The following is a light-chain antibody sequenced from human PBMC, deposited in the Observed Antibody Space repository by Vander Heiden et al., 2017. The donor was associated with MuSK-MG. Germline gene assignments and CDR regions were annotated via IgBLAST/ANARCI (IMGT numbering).Light chain of an antibody. Sequence: EIVLTQSPGTLSLSPGERATLSCRASQSVSSSYLAWYQQKPGQAPRLLIYGASSRATGIPDRFSGSGYGTDFTLTISSREPEDFAVYYCQQHGSSPPITFGQGTKLEIK. CDR2: GAS. V-gene: IGKV3-20*01. CDR3: QQHGSSPPIT. CDR1: QSVSSSY. J-gene: IGKJ2*01.